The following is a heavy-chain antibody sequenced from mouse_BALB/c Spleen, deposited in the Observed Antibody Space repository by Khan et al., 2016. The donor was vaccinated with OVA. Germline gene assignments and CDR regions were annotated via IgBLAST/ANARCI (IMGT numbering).Heavy chain of an antibody. D-gene: IGHD1-1*01. V-gene: IGHV1S41*01. CDR2: IGPGSSNA. CDR1: GYTFTSYW. Sequence: DLVKPGASVKLSCKASGYTFTSYWINWIKQRPGQGLEWIGRIGPGSSNAYYNDMFKDKATLTVDTSSNTAHLQLSSLSSEDSAVYFCASDNYYGRSCYVMDYWGQGTSVTVSA. J-gene: IGHJ4*01. CDR3: ASDNYYGRSCYVMDY.